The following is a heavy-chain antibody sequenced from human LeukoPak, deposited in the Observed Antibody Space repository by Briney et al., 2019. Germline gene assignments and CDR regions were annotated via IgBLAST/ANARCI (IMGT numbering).Heavy chain of an antibody. CDR3: TKGPSSGPAYYFDY. CDR1: GLTFSSYA. D-gene: IGHD5-12*01. V-gene: IGHV3-23*01. CDR2: ISGGGGYT. Sequence: GGSLRLSCAASGLTFSSYAMNWVRQAPGKGLECVSTISGGGGYTYYADSVKGRFTISRDSSKNALYLQMSSLRAEDTAVYYCTKGPSSGPAYYFDYWGQGTLVTVSS. J-gene: IGHJ4*02.